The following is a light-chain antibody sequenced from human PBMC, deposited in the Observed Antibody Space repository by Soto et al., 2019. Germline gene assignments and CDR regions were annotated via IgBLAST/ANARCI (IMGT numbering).Light chain of an antibody. V-gene: IGKV3-15*01. CDR1: QSVSSN. CDR2: GAP. J-gene: IGKJ4*01. Sequence: EIVMTQSPATLSVSPGERATLSCRASQSVSSNLAWYQQKPGQAPRLLIYGAPTRATGIPARFSGSGSGTEFTHTISSLQSEDFAVYYCQQYNNWPPLTFGGGTKVEIK. CDR3: QQYNNWPPLT.